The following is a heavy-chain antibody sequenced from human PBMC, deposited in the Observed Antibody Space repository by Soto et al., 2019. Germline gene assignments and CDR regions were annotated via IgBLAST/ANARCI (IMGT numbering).Heavy chain of an antibody. CDR3: AKKMGLRLGYYQGDDPFDI. CDR1: GGTFSSYA. Sequence: GASVKVSCKASGGTFSSYAISWVRQAPGQGLEWMGGIIPIFGTANYAQKFQGRVTITADESTSTAYMELSSLRSEDTAVYYCAKKMGLRLGYYQGDDPFDIWGQGTMVTVSS. D-gene: IGHD3-22*01. V-gene: IGHV1-69*13. CDR2: IIPIFGTA. J-gene: IGHJ3*02.